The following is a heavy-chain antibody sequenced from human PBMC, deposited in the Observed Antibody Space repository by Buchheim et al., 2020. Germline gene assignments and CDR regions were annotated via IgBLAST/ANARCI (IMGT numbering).Heavy chain of an antibody. D-gene: IGHD3-10*01. CDR2: ISSSSSYT. J-gene: IGHJ4*02. CDR1: GFTFSDYY. CDR3: AREDWSGFTYYYGSGSSSFDY. V-gene: IGHV3-11*06. Sequence: QVQLVESGGGLVKPGGSLRLSCAASGFTFSDYYMSWIRQAPGKGLEWVSYISSSSSYTNCADSVKGRFTISRDNAKNSLYLQMNSLRAEDTAVYYCAREDWSGFTYYYGSGSSSFDYWGQGTL.